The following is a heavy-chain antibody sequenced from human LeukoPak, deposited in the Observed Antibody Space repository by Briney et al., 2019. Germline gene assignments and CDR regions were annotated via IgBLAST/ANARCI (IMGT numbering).Heavy chain of an antibody. CDR2: IWYDGSNK. D-gene: IGHD2-15*01. CDR3: ARELGSFPGYYYYYYMDV. J-gene: IGHJ6*03. CDR1: GFTFSSYG. V-gene: IGHV3-33*01. Sequence: GRSLRLSCAASGFTFSSYGMHWVRQAPGKGLEWVAVIWYDGSNKYYADSVKGRFTISRDNAKNSLYLQMNSLRAEDTALYYCARELGSFPGYYYYYYMDVWGKGTTVTVSS.